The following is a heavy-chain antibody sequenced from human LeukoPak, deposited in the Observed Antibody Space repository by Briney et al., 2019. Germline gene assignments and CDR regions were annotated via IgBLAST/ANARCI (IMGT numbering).Heavy chain of an antibody. V-gene: IGHV4-30-2*01. J-gene: IGHJ5*02. CDR1: GGSISSGGYS. CDR3: ARLGYCSSTSCYGGWFDP. Sequence: SETLSLTCAVSGGSISSGGYSWSWIPQPPGKGLEWIGYIYHSGSTYYNPSLKSRVTISVDRSKNQFSLKLSSVTAADTAVYYCARLGYCSSTSCYGGWFDPWGQGTLVTVSS. CDR2: IYHSGST. D-gene: IGHD2-2*01.